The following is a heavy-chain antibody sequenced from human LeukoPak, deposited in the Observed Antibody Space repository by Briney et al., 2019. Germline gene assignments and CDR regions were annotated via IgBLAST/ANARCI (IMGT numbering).Heavy chain of an antibody. CDR3: AKADSHRGYSYATLAYYYMDV. CDR2: INPNIGGT. V-gene: IGHV1-2*02. J-gene: IGHJ6*03. CDR1: GYKFTGYY. D-gene: IGHD5-18*01. Sequence: GASVKVSCRASGYKFTGYYLHWVRQAPGQGLEWMGWINPNIGGTHYAQKFRGRVTMTRDTSINTAYMELGSLTSDDTAVYYCAKADSHRGYSYATLAYYYMDVWGEGTTVTVSS.